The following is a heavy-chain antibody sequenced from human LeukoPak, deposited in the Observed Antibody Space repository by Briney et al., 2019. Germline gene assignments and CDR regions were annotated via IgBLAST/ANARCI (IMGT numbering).Heavy chain of an antibody. CDR3: ARGPAGTGAFDI. J-gene: IGHJ3*02. CDR2: TYYRSKWST. V-gene: IGHV6-1*01. CDR1: GDSVSSNIAA. Sequence: SQILALTCAISGDSVSSNIAAWNWIRQSPSRGLEWLGRTYYRSKWSTEYAVSVKSRITINPDTSKNQFSLQLSSVTPEDTAVYYCARGPAGTGAFDIWGQGTMVTVSS. D-gene: IGHD6-13*01.